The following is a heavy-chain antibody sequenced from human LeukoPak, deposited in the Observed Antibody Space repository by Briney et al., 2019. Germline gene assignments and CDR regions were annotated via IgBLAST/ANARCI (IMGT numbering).Heavy chain of an antibody. CDR3: ARDNDYGDYFDY. Sequence: SVKVSCKASGGTFSSYAISWVRQAPGQGLEWMGGIIPIFGTANYAQKFQGRVTITADKSTSTAYMELSSLRSEDTAVYHCARDNDYGDYFDYWGQGTLVTVSS. CDR1: GGTFSSYA. J-gene: IGHJ4*02. D-gene: IGHD4-17*01. V-gene: IGHV1-69*06. CDR2: IIPIFGTA.